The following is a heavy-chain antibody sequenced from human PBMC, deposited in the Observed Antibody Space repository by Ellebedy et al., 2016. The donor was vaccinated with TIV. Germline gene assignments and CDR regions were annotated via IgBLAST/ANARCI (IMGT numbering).Heavy chain of an antibody. CDR2: IGSSGSTM. Sequence: PGGSLRLSCAASGFRFNSYNMNRVRQAPGKGLEWISYIGSSGSTMFYADSVKGRFTISRDNAKNSLFLQMNSLRDEDTAVFYCARAVKYRSGWYYFDYWGQGTLVTVSS. CDR3: ARAVKYRSGWYYFDY. J-gene: IGHJ4*02. V-gene: IGHV3-48*02. D-gene: IGHD6-19*01. CDR1: GFRFNSYN.